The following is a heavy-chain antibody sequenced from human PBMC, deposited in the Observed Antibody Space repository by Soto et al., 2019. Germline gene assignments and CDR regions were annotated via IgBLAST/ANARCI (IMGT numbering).Heavy chain of an antibody. D-gene: IGHD3-3*01. CDR1: GFTFSSYG. J-gene: IGHJ6*02. CDR3: AKDENFWSGYYWVCCSKRQYGMDV. Sequence: PGGSLRLSCAASGFTFSSYGMHWVRQAPGKGLEWVAVISYDGSNKYYADSVKGRFTISRDNSKNTLYLQMNSLRAEDTAVYYCAKDENFWSGYYWVCCSKRQYGMDVWGQGTTVTVSS. CDR2: ISYDGSNK. V-gene: IGHV3-30*18.